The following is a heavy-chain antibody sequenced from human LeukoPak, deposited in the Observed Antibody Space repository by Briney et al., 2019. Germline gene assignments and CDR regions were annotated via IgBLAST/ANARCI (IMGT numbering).Heavy chain of an antibody. CDR1: GFTFNTYA. Sequence: GGSLRLSCAASGFTFNTYAMSWVRQAPGKGLEWVSGITSGANTYYADSVKGRFTISRDNSENTLNLQMNSLRGDDTAVYYCAKDVGKWESLHFFDYWGQGTLVTVSS. V-gene: IGHV3-23*01. D-gene: IGHD1-26*01. CDR3: AKDVGKWESLHFFDY. J-gene: IGHJ4*02. CDR2: ITSGANT.